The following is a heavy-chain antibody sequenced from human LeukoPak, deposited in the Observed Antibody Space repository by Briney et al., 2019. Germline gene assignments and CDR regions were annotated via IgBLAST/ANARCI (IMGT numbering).Heavy chain of an antibody. CDR1: GYTFSGLY. Sequence: ASVKVSCKASGYTFSGLYMHWVRQAPGQGLEWMGWINPNGDDTNYAQKFQGRVTMTRDTSISTAYMELNRLRADDTALYYCATDPPNPGIYYDYWGQGTLVTVSS. CDR3: ATDPPNPGIYYDY. CDR2: INPNGDDT. J-gene: IGHJ4*02. D-gene: IGHD3-10*01. V-gene: IGHV1-2*02.